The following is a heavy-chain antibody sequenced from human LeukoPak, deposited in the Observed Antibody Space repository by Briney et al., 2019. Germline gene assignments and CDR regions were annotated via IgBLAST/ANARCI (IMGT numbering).Heavy chain of an antibody. CDR3: AKDVYGDYPYGLDV. CDR2: IRYDGSKK. CDR1: GFTFSSYG. J-gene: IGHJ6*02. V-gene: IGHV3-30*02. D-gene: IGHD4-17*01. Sequence: GGSLRLSCAASGFTFSSYGMNWVRQAPGKGLEWVAFIRYDGSKKYYVDSVTGRFTMSRDNSKNTVYLQMNSLRAEDTAVYYCAKDVYGDYPYGLDVWGLGTTVTVSS.